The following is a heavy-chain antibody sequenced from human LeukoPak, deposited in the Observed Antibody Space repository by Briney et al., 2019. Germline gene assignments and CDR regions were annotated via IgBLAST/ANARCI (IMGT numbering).Heavy chain of an antibody. Sequence: GGSLRLSCAASGFTFSSYGMHWVRQAPGKGLEWVAFIRYDGSNKYYADSVKGRFTISRDNSKNTLYLQMNSLRAEDTAVYYCAKDDNIGSGWYGVDYWGQGTLVTVSS. CDR2: IRYDGSNK. D-gene: IGHD6-19*01. J-gene: IGHJ4*02. V-gene: IGHV3-30*02. CDR3: AKDDNIGSGWYGVDY. CDR1: GFTFSSYG.